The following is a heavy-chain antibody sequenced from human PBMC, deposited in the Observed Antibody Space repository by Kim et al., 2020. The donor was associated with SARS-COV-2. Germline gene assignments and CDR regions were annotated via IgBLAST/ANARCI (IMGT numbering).Heavy chain of an antibody. CDR3: ARHLTGSSWFDY. CDR1: GGSISSSTYS. D-gene: IGHD6-13*01. J-gene: IGHJ4*02. V-gene: IGHV4-39*01. CDR2: IDSSGST. Sequence: SETLSLTCTVSGGSISSSTYSWNWFRQPPGDGLEWIGGIDSSGSTYYNPSLKSRVTLSVETSKNQFSLKMNSVTAADTFVFYCARHLTGSSWFDYWGQGT.